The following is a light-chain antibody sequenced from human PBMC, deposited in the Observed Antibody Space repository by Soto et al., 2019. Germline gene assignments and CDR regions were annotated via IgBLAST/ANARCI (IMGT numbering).Light chain of an antibody. CDR1: TSNLGAGYD. CDR3: AAWDDSLSGWV. CDR2: SNN. V-gene: IGLV1-47*02. Sequence: QSVLTQPPSVSGAPGQRVTISCTGSTSNLGAGYDVHWYQQLPGTVPKLLIYSNNQRPSGVPDRFSGSKSGTSASLAISGLRSEDEADYYCAAWDDSLSGWVFGGGTKLTVL. J-gene: IGLJ3*02.